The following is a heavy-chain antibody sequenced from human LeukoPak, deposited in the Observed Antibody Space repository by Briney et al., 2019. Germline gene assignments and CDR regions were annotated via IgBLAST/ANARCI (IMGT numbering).Heavy chain of an antibody. CDR1: GFTFSSYG. D-gene: IGHD3-22*01. CDR3: VVVITTADFDY. Sequence: GGSLTLSCAASGFTFSSYGMHWVRQAPGKGLEWVAVIWNGGSNKYYADSVKGRFTISRDNSKNTLYLQMNSLRAEDTALYYCVVVITTADFDYWGQGTLVTVSS. CDR2: IWNGGSNK. J-gene: IGHJ4*02. V-gene: IGHV3-33*08.